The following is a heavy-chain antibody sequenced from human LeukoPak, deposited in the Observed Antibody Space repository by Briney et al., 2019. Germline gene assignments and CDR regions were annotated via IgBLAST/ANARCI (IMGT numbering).Heavy chain of an antibody. CDR2: IIPIFGTA. V-gene: IGHV1-69*13. CDR1: GGTFSSYA. CDR3: ARTYSRSSFDY. D-gene: IGHD6-6*01. J-gene: IGHJ4*02. Sequence: SVKVSCEASGGTFSSYAISWVRQAPGQGLEWMGGIIPIFGTANYAQKFQGRVTITAEESTSTAYMERSSVRSEDTAVYYCARTYSRSSFDYWGQGTLVTVSS.